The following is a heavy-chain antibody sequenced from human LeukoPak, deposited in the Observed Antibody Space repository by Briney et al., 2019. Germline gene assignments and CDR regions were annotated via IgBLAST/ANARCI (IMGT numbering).Heavy chain of an antibody. CDR3: ARVNRDSLYYYYYMDV. J-gene: IGHJ6*03. CDR2: IYPGDSDT. V-gene: IGHV5-51*01. D-gene: IGHD2-15*01. CDR1: GYSFTSYW. Sequence: GESLKISCKGSGYSFTSYWIGWVRQMPGKGLEWMGIIYPGDSDTRYSPSFQGQVTISADKSISTAYLQWSSLKASDTAMYYCARVNRDSLYYYYYMDVWGKGTTVTVSS.